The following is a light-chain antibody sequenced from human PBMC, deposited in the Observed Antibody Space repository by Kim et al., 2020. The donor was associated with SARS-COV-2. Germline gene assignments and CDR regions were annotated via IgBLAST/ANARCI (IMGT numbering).Light chain of an antibody. V-gene: IGKV3-15*01. Sequence: IVMTQSPATLSVSPGERATLYCRASQSVNGNLAWYQQKPGQGPRLLIYDASTRATGIPARFSGSGSGTDFTLTISSLQSEDFAVYYCHHYNNWPPETFGQGTKLEI. J-gene: IGKJ2*01. CDR3: HHYNNWPPET. CDR2: DAS. CDR1: QSVNGN.